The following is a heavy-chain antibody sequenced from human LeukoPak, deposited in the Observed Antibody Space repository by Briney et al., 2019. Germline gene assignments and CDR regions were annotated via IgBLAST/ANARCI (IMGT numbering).Heavy chain of an antibody. D-gene: IGHD6-19*01. J-gene: IGHJ4*02. CDR3: ARGPSRYSSGLYNLRFDY. Sequence: PSETLSLTCAVYGGSFSGYYWSWIRQPPGKGLEWIGEINHSGSTNYNPSLKSRVTISVDTSKNQFSLKLSSVTAADTAVYYCARGPSRYSSGLYNLRFDYWGQGTLVTVSS. V-gene: IGHV4-34*01. CDR2: INHSGST. CDR1: GGSFSGYY.